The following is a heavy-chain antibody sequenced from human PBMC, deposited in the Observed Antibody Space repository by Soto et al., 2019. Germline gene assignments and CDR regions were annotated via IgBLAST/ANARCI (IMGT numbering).Heavy chain of an antibody. CDR3: ARMDSSGYYHLDY. CDR1: GGSISSGGYY. J-gene: IGHJ4*02. V-gene: IGHV4-31*03. CDR2: IYYSGST. Sequence: PSESLSLTCTVPGGSISSGGYYWSWILQHPGKGLEWIGYIYYSGSTYYNPSLKSRVTISVDTSKNQFSLKLSSVTAADTAVYYCARMDSSGYYHLDYWGQGTLVTVSS. D-gene: IGHD3-22*01.